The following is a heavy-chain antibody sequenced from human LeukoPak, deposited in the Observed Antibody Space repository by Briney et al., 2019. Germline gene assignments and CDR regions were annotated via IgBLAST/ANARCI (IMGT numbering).Heavy chain of an antibody. CDR3: AREDTAMAPSGFDY. CDR1: GGSISSSSYY. V-gene: IGHV4-39*07. D-gene: IGHD5-18*01. J-gene: IGHJ4*02. CDR2: IYYSGST. Sequence: SETLSLTCTVSGGSISSSSYYWGWIRQPPGKGLEWIGSIYYSGSTYYNPSLKSRVTISVDTSKNQFSLKLSSVTAADTAVYYCAREDTAMAPSGFDYWGQGTLVTVSS.